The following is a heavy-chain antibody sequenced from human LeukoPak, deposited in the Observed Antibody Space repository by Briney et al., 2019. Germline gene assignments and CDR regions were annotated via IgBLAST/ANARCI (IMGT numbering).Heavy chain of an antibody. J-gene: IGHJ5*02. CDR2: IYYSGST. Sequence: PSETLSLTCTVSGGSISSGGYYWSWIRQHPGKGLEWIGYIYYSGSTYYSPSLKSRVTISVDTSKNQFSLKLSSVTAADTAVYYCARTPGYCTSTSCKPWGQGTLVTVSS. D-gene: IGHD2-2*03. CDR3: ARTPGYCTSTSCKP. V-gene: IGHV4-31*03. CDR1: GGSISSGGYY.